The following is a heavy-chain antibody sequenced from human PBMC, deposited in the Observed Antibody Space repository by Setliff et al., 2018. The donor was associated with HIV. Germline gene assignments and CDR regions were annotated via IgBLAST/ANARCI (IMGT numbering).Heavy chain of an antibody. V-gene: IGHV1-69*13. Sequence: SVKVSCKASGGTFSSYSINWVRQAPGQGLEWMGGIIPIYGTPIYAQKFQGRVTITADESTSTAYMELSSLRSEDTAVYYCARDVYYYFYMDVWGKGTTGTVSS. CDR1: GGTFSSYS. J-gene: IGHJ6*03. CDR3: ARDVYYYFYMDV. CDR2: IIPIYGTP.